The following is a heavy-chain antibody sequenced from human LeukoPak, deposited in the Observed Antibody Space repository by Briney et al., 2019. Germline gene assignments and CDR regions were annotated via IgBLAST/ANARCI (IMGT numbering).Heavy chain of an antibody. J-gene: IGHJ6*03. D-gene: IGHD6-19*01. CDR1: GVSMSIYY. CDR2: IYTSGST. Sequence: SETLSLTRTVSGVSMSIYYWRWIRHPPGKGLEWIGYIYTSGSTNYSPSLKSRVTISVATSKNQFSLKLSSVTAADTAVYYCARRRPEAAVSGSFEDYYYYMDVWGKGTTVTVSS. V-gene: IGHV4-4*09. CDR3: ARRRPEAAVSGSFEDYYYYMDV.